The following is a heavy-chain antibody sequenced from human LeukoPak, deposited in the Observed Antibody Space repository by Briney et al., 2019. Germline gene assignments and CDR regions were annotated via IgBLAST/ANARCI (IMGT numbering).Heavy chain of an antibody. CDR3: ARVSIAARNLDY. V-gene: IGHV4-30-4*08. D-gene: IGHD6-6*01. Sequence: TSETLSLTCTVSGGSISSGDYYWSWIRQPPGKGLEWIGYIYYSGSTYYNPSLKSRVTISVDTSKNQFSLKLSSVTAADTAVYYCARVSIAARNLDYWGQGTLVTVSS. CDR2: IYYSGST. J-gene: IGHJ4*02. CDR1: GGSISSGDYY.